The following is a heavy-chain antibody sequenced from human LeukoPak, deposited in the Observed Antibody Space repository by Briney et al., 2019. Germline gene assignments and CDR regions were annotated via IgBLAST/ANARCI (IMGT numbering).Heavy chain of an antibody. CDR1: GFTFSSYA. CDR2: ISGSGGST. V-gene: IGHV3-23*01. J-gene: IGHJ4*02. CDR3: AKDPAPTVTLFDY. D-gene: IGHD4-17*01. Sequence: GGSLRLSCAASGFTFSSYAMSWVRQAPGKGLEWVSAISGSGGSTYYADSVKGRFTISRDNSKNTLYLQMNSLRAEDTAVHYCAKDPAPTVTLFDYWGQGTLVTVSS.